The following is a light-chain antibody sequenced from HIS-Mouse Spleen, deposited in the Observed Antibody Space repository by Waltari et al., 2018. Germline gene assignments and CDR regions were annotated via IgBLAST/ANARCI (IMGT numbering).Light chain of an antibody. Sequence: QSVLTQPPSVSGAPGQRVTIPCTGSSSNIGAGYDVHWYQQLPGTAPKLLIYGNSNRPSGVPDRFSGSKSGTSASLAITGLQAEDEADYYCQSYDSSLSGSEFGGGTKLTVL. CDR3: QSYDSSLSGSE. J-gene: IGLJ2*01. CDR1: SSNIGAGYD. V-gene: IGLV1-40*01. CDR2: GNS.